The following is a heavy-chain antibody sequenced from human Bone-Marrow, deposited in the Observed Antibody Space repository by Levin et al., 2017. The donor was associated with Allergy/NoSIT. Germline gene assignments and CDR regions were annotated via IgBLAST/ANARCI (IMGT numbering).Heavy chain of an antibody. D-gene: IGHD1-26*01. J-gene: IGHJ6*02. CDR2: ISHSGST. CDR3: ARDGSFNYYGMDV. CDR1: GGSISSNNW. V-gene: IGHV4-4*02. Sequence: PSETLSLTCAVSGGSISSNNWWSWVRQPPGKELEWIGEISHSGSTNYNPSLKSRIIISVDNSKNQFSLKLKSATAADTAVYYCARDGSFNYYGMDVWGQGTTVTVS.